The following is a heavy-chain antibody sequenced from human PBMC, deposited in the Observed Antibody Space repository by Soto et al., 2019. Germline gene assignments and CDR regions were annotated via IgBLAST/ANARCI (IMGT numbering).Heavy chain of an antibody. V-gene: IGHV3-72*01. Sequence: EVELVESGGGLVQPGGSLRLSCAASGFIFSDHHMDWVRQAPGKGLEWVGRARNKAHSYTTAYAASVEGRFTISRDDSKNSLSLQMNSLKPEDTAVYFCARLMGTSFDLWGQGTLVTVSS. CDR2: ARNKAHSYTT. CDR3: ARLMGTSFDL. CDR1: GFIFSDHH. J-gene: IGHJ4*02.